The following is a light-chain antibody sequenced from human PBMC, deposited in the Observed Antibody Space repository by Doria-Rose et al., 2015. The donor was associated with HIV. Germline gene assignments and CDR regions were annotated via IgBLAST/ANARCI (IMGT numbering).Light chain of an antibody. Sequence: HSPAHLVMPVGPMDRLQCPSQPPLRYTYKNYFAWSQHKPGQPPKLLIYWASTRQSGVPARFSGSGDGTDFTLTISSLEAEDVAVYYCQQYYDTPSFGPGTTVDIK. V-gene: IGKV4-1*01. CDR2: WAS. J-gene: IGKJ3*01. CDR3: QQYYDTPS. CDR1: PPLRYTYKNY.